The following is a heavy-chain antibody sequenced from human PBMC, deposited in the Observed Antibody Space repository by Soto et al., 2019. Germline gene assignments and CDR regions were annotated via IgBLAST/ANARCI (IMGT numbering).Heavy chain of an antibody. CDR3: ARAISGYVT. V-gene: IGHV4-34*01. D-gene: IGHD5-12*01. CDR1: GGSFSGYY. Sequence: SETLSLTCSVYGGSFSGYYWSWIRQPPGKGLEWVGEINHSGSTNYNPSLKSRVTISVDTSKNQFSLKLSSVTAADTAIYYCARAISGYVTWGQGTLVTVSS. J-gene: IGHJ5*02. CDR2: INHSGST.